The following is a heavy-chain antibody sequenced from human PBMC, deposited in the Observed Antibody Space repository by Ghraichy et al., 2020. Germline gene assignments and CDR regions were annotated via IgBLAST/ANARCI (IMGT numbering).Heavy chain of an antibody. D-gene: IGHD7-27*01. J-gene: IGHJ4*02. CDR1: GGSISSSSYY. V-gene: IGHV4-39*01. CDR2: IYYSGST. Sequence: SETLSLTCTVSGGSISSSSYYWGWIRQPPGKGLEWIGSIYYSGSTYYNPSLKSRVTISVDTSKNQFSLKLSSVTAADTAVYYCARRGALGIMTYDYWGQGTLVTVSS. CDR3: ARRGALGIMTYDY.